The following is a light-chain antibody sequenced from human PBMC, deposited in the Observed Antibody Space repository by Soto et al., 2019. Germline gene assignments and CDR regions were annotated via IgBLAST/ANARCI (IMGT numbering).Light chain of an antibody. Sequence: DIVMTQSPLSLPVNPGEPASISCRSSQSLLHSNGYNYLDWYLQKPGQSPQLLIYLGSNRSSGVPDRFRGSGSGTDFTLKISRVEAEDVGVYYCMQALQTPYTFGQGTKVDIK. J-gene: IGKJ2*01. CDR2: LGS. CDR1: QSLLHSNGYNY. V-gene: IGKV2-28*01. CDR3: MQALQTPYT.